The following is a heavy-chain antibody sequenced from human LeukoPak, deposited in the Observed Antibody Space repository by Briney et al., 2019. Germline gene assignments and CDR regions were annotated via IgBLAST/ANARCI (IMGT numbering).Heavy chain of an antibody. J-gene: IGHJ6*02. V-gene: IGHV4-59*01. Sequence: SETLSLTCTVSGGSISSYYWSWIRQPPGKGLEGIGYIYYSESTNYNPSLKSRVTISVDTSKNQFSLKLSFVTAADTAVYYCARSSEYSSSWYSDGMDVWGQGTTVTVSS. CDR1: GGSISSYY. CDR2: IYYSEST. CDR3: ARSSEYSSSWYSDGMDV. D-gene: IGHD6-13*01.